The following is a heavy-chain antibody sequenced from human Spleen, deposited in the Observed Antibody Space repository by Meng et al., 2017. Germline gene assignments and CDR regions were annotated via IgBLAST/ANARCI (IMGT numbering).Heavy chain of an antibody. CDR3: APRRGKYYFDY. CDR1: GGSFSGYH. D-gene: IGHD3-10*01. CDR2: INHSGST. Sequence: SETLSLTCAVYGGSFSGYHWSWIRQPPGKGLEWIGEINHSGSTNYNPSLKSRVTISVDTSKNQFSLKLSSVTAADTAVYYCAPRRGKYYFDYWGQGTLVTVSS. J-gene: IGHJ4*02. V-gene: IGHV4-34*01.